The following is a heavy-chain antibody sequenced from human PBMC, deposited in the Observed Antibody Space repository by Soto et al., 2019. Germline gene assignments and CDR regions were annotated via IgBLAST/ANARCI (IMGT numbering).Heavy chain of an antibody. Sequence: SETLSLTCTVSGGSIRSGRYYWSWVRQNPRRGLEWIGNIYYSGNTYYNPSLKSRLTISVDTSKNQFSLNLSSVTAADTAVYYCARDRLMATAGTARHYFCLDVWGQGTTVAVSS. J-gene: IGHJ6*02. CDR3: ARDRLMATAGTARHYFCLDV. V-gene: IGHV4-31*03. CDR1: GGSIRSGRYY. CDR2: IYYSGNT. D-gene: IGHD5-18*01.